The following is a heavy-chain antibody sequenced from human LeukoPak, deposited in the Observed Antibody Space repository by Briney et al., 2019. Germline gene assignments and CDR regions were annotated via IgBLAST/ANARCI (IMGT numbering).Heavy chain of an antibody. Sequence: ATVKVSCKASGYTFTSYGISWVRQAPGQGLEWMGWINTNTGNPTYAQGFTGRFVFSLDTSVSTAYLQISSLKAEDTAVYYCARGDYDFDYWGQGTLVTVSS. V-gene: IGHV7-4-1*02. CDR2: INTNTGNP. J-gene: IGHJ4*02. CDR3: ARGDYDFDY. D-gene: IGHD4/OR15-4a*01. CDR1: GYTFTSYG.